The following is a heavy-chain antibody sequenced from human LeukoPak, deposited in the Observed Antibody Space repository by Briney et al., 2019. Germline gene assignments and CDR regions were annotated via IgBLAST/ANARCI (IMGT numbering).Heavy chain of an antibody. Sequence: SETLSLTCAVSGGSISGYYWSWIRQSPGKGLESIGYIHYSGRTNYNPSLQSRVTISVDMSKNQFSLKLTSVTAADTAVYYCARGNDYSFLWGQGTLVTVSS. CDR1: GGSISGYY. J-gene: IGHJ4*02. CDR3: ARGNDYSFL. D-gene: IGHD4-11*01. V-gene: IGHV4-59*01. CDR2: IHYSGRT.